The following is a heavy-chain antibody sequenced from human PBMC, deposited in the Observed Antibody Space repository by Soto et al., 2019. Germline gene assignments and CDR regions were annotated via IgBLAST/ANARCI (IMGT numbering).Heavy chain of an antibody. J-gene: IGHJ4*01. CDR2: IYHSGSS. V-gene: IGHV4-38-2*02. CDR3: ARVRRFRQAYTAIVPLDY. Sequence: XETLSLTCSVSGYSISSGYSWGWIRPPPVKGLEWIGSIYHSGSSYYNPSLKSRVTIAGDTSMRQFSRILNYVTEADTAAYNCARVRRFRQAYTAIVPLDYGG. D-gene: IGHD5-18*01. CDR1: GYSISSGYS.